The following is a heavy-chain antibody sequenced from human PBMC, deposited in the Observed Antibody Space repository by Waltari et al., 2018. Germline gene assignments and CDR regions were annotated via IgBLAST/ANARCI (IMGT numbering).Heavy chain of an antibody. CDR3: ASVMVQGKPHDY. Sequence: EVQLVESGGGLVKPGGSLRLSCAASGFTFSSYSMNWVRQAPGKGLEWVSSISSSSSYIYYADSVNGRFTISRDNAKNSLYLQMNSLRAEDTAVYYCASVMVQGKPHDYWGQGTLVTVSS. D-gene: IGHD3-10*01. V-gene: IGHV3-21*01. CDR1: GFTFSSYS. J-gene: IGHJ4*02. CDR2: ISSSSSYI.